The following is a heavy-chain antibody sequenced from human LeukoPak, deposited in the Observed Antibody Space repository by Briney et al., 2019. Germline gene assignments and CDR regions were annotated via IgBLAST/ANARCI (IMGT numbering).Heavy chain of an antibody. CDR3: ARGNPRIADAFDP. J-gene: IGHJ5*02. CDR2: INTNTGNP. CDR1: GYTFTTDA. D-gene: IGHD6-13*01. V-gene: IGHV7-4-1*02. Sequence: ASVKVSCKASGYTFTTDALNWVRQAPGQGLQWMGWINTNTGNPTYAQGFTGRFVFSLDTSVSTAYLEISSLKTEDTAAYYCARGNPRIADAFDPWGQGTLVTVSS.